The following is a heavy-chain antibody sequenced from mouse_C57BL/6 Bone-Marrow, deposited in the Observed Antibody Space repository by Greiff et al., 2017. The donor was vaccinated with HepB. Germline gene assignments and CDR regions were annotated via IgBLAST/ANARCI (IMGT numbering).Heavy chain of an antibody. J-gene: IGHJ4*01. CDR2: SRNKANDYTT. V-gene: IGHV7-1*01. Sequence: EVKLVDSGGGLVQSGRSLRLSCATSGFTFSDFYMEWVRQAPGKGLEWIAASRNKANDYTTEYSASVKGRFIVSRDTSQSILYLQMNALRAEDTAIYYCARALYDYEGAMDYWGQGTSVTVSS. D-gene: IGHD2-4*01. CDR1: GFTFSDFY. CDR3: ARALYDYEGAMDY.